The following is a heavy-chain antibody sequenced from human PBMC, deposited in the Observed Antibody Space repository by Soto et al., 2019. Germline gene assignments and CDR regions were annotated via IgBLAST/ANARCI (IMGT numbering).Heavy chain of an antibody. V-gene: IGHV3-21*01. Sequence: PGGSLRLSCAASGFTFSSYSMNWVRQAPGKGLEWVSSISSSSSYIYYADSVKGRFTISRDNAKNSLYLQMNSLRAEDTAVYYCARDSAELSHMGRYYYYGMDVWGQGTTVTVSS. CDR3: ARDSAELSHMGRYYYYGMDV. J-gene: IGHJ6*02. CDR2: ISSSSSYI. D-gene: IGHD1-26*01. CDR1: GFTFSSYS.